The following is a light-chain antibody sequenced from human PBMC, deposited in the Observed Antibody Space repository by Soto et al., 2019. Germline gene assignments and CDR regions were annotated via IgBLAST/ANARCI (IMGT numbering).Light chain of an antibody. J-gene: IGKJ1*01. CDR1: QSLLHTDGYNN. V-gene: IGKV2-28*01. Sequence: DIVMTQSPVSLPVTPGEPASISCRSSQSLLHTDGYNNLDWFLQKPGQSPQLLIYVSSYRASGGHDRFSGSGSGTDFTLKISRVEAEDVGVYYCMQSLQTPRTFGQGTKVEI. CDR3: MQSLQTPRT. CDR2: VSS.